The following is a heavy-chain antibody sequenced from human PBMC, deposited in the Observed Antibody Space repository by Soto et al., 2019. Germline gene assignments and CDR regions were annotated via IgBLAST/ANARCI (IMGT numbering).Heavy chain of an antibody. Sequence: QVQLVQSGAEVKKPGSSVTVSCKASVGTFSSYTISWVRQAPGQGLEWMGGIIPIFGTAKYAQKFQGRVTITADESTSTAYMELSSLRSEGTAVYYCARGNHRWLQGWYFDRWGRGTLVTVSS. CDR2: IIPIFGTA. V-gene: IGHV1-69*12. D-gene: IGHD5-12*01. J-gene: IGHJ2*01. CDR1: VGTFSSYT. CDR3: ARGNHRWLQGWYFDR.